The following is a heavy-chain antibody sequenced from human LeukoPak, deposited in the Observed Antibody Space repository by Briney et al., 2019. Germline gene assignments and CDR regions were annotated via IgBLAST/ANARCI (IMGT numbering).Heavy chain of an antibody. CDR2: ISSSSSLI. J-gene: IGHJ4*02. CDR3: AKEGRSNARGY. D-gene: IGHD6-13*01. CDR1: GFTFSSSD. Sequence: GGSLRLSCAASGFTFSSSDMDWVRQAPGKGLEWVASISSSSSLIYYTDSVKGRFTISRDNAKNSLYLQVNSRRAEDTAVYFCAKEGRSNARGYWGQGGLVAVSS. V-gene: IGHV3-21*01.